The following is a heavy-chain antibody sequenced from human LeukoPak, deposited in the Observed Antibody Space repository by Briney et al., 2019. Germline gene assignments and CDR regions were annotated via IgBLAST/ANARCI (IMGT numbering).Heavy chain of an antibody. D-gene: IGHD3-22*01. CDR2: IRSSSRYI. Sequence: PGGSLRLSCAGSGFTFSSYTMNWVRQAPGKGLEWVSSIRSSSRYIYYADSVKGRFTISRDNAKNSLSLQMYSLRAEDTAVYYCARDYYDSSGYPAAFDIWGQGTVVTVSS. J-gene: IGHJ3*02. CDR3: ARDYYDSSGYPAAFDI. V-gene: IGHV3-21*01. CDR1: GFTFSSYT.